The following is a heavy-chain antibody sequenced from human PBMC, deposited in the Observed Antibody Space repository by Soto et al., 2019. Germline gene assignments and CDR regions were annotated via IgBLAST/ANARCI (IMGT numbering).Heavy chain of an antibody. D-gene: IGHD1-26*01. CDR2: INWNSGSI. CDR3: VKDESVNWYSGHFRH. V-gene: IGHV3-9*01. Sequence: GGSLRLSCAASGFTFDDYAMHWVRQVPGKGLEWVSGINWNSGSIGYGDSVRGRFAIPRDNAKNSLHLQMNSLSAEDTAFYYCVKDESVNWYSGHFRHWGQGTLVTVSS. J-gene: IGHJ1*01. CDR1: GFTFDDYA.